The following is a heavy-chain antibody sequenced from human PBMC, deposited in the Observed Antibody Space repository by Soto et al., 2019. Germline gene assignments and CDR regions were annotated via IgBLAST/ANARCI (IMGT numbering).Heavy chain of an antibody. CDR2: IKQDGSEK. J-gene: IGHJ6*02. CDR3: ARVSSKVTTSYYYYYYGMDV. CDR1: GFTFSSYW. V-gene: IGHV3-7*03. D-gene: IGHD4-17*01. Sequence: EVQLVESGGGLVQPGGSLRLSCAASGFTFSSYWMSWVRQAPGKGLEWVANIKQDGSEKYYVDSVKGRFTISRDNAKNSLYLQRNSLRAEDTAVYYCARVSSKVTTSYYYYYYGMDVWGQGTTVTVSS.